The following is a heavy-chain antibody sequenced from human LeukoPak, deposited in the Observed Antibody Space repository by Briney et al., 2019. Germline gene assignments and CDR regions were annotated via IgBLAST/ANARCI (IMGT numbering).Heavy chain of an antibody. CDR1: GGSISSGGYS. CDR2: IYHSGST. Sequence: SQTLSLTCAVSGGSISSGGYSWSWIRQPPGKGLEWIGYIYHSGSTYYNPSLKSRVTISVGTSKNQFSLNLNSVTAADTAVYFCAGSSVGGVEKLFHYWGQGTLVTVSS. D-gene: IGHD3-3*01. J-gene: IGHJ4*02. CDR3: AGSSVGGVEKLFHY. V-gene: IGHV4-30-2*02.